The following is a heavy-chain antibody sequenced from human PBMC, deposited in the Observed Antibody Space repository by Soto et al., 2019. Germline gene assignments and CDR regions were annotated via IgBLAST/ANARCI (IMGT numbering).Heavy chain of an antibody. CDR3: ARGGRSYYYYYGMDV. CDR1: GGSFSGYY. V-gene: IGHV4-34*01. CDR2: INHSGST. J-gene: IGHJ6*02. Sequence: SETLSLTCAVYGGSFSGYYWSWIRQPPGKGLEWIGEINHSGSTNYNPSLKSRVTISVDTSKNQFSLKLSSVTAADTAVYYWARGGRSYYYYYGMDVWG.